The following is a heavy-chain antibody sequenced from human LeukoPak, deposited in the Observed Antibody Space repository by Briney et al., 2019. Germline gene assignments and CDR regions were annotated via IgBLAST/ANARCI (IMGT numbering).Heavy chain of an antibody. Sequence: GESLKISCKGSGYSFTSYWIGWVRQMPGKGLEWMGRIYPGDSDTSYSPSFQGQVTISADKSISTAYLQWGSLKASDTAMYYCARPDYGDSHDAFDIWGQGTMVTVSS. CDR3: ARPDYGDSHDAFDI. D-gene: IGHD4-17*01. J-gene: IGHJ3*02. CDR2: IYPGDSDT. V-gene: IGHV5-51*01. CDR1: GYSFTSYW.